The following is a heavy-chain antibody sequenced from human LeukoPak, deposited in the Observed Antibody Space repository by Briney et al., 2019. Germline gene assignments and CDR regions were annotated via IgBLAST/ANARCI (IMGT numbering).Heavy chain of an antibody. Sequence: SETLSLTCAVYGVSFSGYYWSWIRQPPGKGLEWIGDITHSGSPNYNPSLKSRFTVSVDTSKNQSSLKVTSVTAADTAVYYCARGLSTAGALDYWGQGTLVTVSS. V-gene: IGHV4-34*01. CDR1: GVSFSGYY. CDR2: ITHSGSP. J-gene: IGHJ4*02. CDR3: ARGLSTAGALDY. D-gene: IGHD5/OR15-5a*01.